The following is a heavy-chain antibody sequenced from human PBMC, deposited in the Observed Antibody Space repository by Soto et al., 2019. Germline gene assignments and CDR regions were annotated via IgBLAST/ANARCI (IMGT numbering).Heavy chain of an antibody. D-gene: IGHD3-9*01. CDR2: ISGSGGST. CDR1: GFTFSDYA. V-gene: IGHV3-23*01. Sequence: PGGSLRLSCAASGFTFSDYAMNWVRQAPGKGLEWVSDISGSGGSTYYADSVKGRFTISRDNSKNTLYLQMNNLRAEDTAVYYCARVTTFYDILTSSYALNYFDYWGQGTRVTVSS. CDR3: ARVTTFYDILTSSYALNYFDY. J-gene: IGHJ4*02.